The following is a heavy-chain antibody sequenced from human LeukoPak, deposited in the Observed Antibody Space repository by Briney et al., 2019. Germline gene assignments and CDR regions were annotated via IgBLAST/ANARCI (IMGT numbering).Heavy chain of an antibody. CDR3: ARALYDSSAYTNWFDP. CDR2: IIPILGIA. D-gene: IGHD3-22*01. CDR1: GGTFSSYS. Sequence: GSSVKASCKASGGTFSSYSIGWVRQAPGQGLEWLGRIIPILGIANYAQKFQGRVTITADKSTSTAYMELSSLRSEDTAVYYCARALYDSSAYTNWFDPWGQGTLVTVSS. J-gene: IGHJ5*02. V-gene: IGHV1-69*02.